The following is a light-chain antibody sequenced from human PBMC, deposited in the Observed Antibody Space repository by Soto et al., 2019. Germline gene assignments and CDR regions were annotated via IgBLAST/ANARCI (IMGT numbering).Light chain of an antibody. CDR1: QTVRNNY. CDR3: QHRSNWPRLT. J-gene: IGKJ4*01. V-gene: IGKV3D-20*02. CDR2: GAS. Sequence: EFVLTQSPGTLSLSPGERATLSCRASQTVRNNYLAWYQQKPGQAPRLLLYGASTRATGIPVRFSGSGFGTEFTLTISSLEPEDFAVYYCQHRSNWPRLTFGGGTKVDIK.